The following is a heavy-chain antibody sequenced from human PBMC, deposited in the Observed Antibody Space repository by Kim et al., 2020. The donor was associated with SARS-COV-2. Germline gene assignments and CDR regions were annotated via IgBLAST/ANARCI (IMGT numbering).Heavy chain of an antibody. Sequence: GGSLRLSCAASGFTFDDYAMHWVRQAPGKGLEWVSLISGDGGSTYYADSVKGRFTISRDNSKNSLYLQMNSLRTEDTALYYCAKEKPVLLWFGGTLGGGMDVWGQGTTVTVSS. D-gene: IGHD3-10*01. J-gene: IGHJ6*02. CDR2: ISGDGGST. CDR3: AKEKPVLLWFGGTLGGGMDV. CDR1: GFTFDDYA. V-gene: IGHV3-43*02.